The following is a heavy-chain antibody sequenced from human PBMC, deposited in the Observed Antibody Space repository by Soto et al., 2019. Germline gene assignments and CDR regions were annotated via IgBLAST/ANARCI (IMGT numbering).Heavy chain of an antibody. V-gene: IGHV1-18*01. CDR2: ISAYNGNT. CDR3: ARLMPYYDYVWGSYQAGPLDY. Sequence: QVQLVQSGAEVKKPGASVKVSCKASGYTFTSYGISWVRQAPGQGLEWMGWISAYNGNTNYAQKLQGRVTMTTDTSTSTAYMELRSLRSDDTAVYYCARLMPYYDYVWGSYQAGPLDYWGQGTLATVSS. J-gene: IGHJ4*02. D-gene: IGHD3-16*02. CDR1: GYTFTSYG.